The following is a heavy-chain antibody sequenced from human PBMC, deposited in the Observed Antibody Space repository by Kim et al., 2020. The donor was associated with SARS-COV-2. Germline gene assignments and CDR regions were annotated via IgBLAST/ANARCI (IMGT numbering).Heavy chain of an antibody. CDR3: IRGGFVDATAAAT. J-gene: IGHJ1*01. Sequence: YPDSVKGRFPVSRDNAMTALYLQMHSLRAEDTAVYYCIRGGFVDATAAATWGQGTLVTVSS. D-gene: IGHD6-13*01. V-gene: IGHV3-74*01.